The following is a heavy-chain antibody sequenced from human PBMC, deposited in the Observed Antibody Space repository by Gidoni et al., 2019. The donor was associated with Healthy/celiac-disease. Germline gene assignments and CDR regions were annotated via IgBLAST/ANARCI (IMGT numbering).Heavy chain of an antibody. CDR1: GGSFSGYY. J-gene: IGHJ2*01. D-gene: IGHD6-13*01. V-gene: IGHV4-34*01. Sequence: QVQLQQWGAGLLKPSETLSLTGAGYGGSFSGYYWSWIRRPPGKGLEWIGEINHSGSTNYNPSLKSRVTISVDTSKNQFSLKLSSVTAADTAVYYCAREMGIAAALDLWGRGTLVTVSS. CDR3: AREMGIAAALDL. CDR2: INHSGST.